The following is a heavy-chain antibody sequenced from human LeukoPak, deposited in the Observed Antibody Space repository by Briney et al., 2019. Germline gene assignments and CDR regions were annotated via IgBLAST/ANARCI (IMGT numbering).Heavy chain of an antibody. V-gene: IGHV3-7*01. CDR2: IKQDGSEK. CDR3: ARSYYDILTGYYDY. Sequence: GGSLRLSCAASGFTFSSYAMSWVRQAPGKGLEWVANIKQDGSEKYYVDSVKGRFTISRDNAKNSLYLQMNSLRAEDTAVYYCARSYYDILTGYYDYWGQGTLVTVSS. CDR1: GFTFSSYA. J-gene: IGHJ4*02. D-gene: IGHD3-9*01.